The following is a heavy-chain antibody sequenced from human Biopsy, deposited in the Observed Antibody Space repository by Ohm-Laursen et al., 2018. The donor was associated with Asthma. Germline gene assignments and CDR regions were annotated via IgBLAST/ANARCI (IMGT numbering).Heavy chain of an antibody. Sequence: SVKVSCNASGYTFISYAIHWVRQAPGQRLEWMGWINAGNGNTKYSQKFQGRVTISRDTSASTAYMDLSSLRSEDTAVYYCARTYYDFLTGQVNDAFDMWGQGTMVTVSS. CDR3: ARTYYDFLTGQVNDAFDM. J-gene: IGHJ3*02. V-gene: IGHV1-3*01. D-gene: IGHD3-9*01. CDR1: GYTFISYA. CDR2: INAGNGNT.